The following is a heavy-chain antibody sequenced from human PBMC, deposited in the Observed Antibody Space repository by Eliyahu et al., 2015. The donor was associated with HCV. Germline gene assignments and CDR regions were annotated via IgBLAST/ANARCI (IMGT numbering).Heavy chain of an antibody. CDR1: GFTFSXYA. V-gene: IGHV3-23*01. D-gene: IGHD5-12*01. J-gene: IGHJ6*02. CDR3: AKEKRGSDIVATIHYYGMDV. CDR2: ISGSGGST. Sequence: EVQLLESGGGLVQPGGSLRLSCAASGFTFSXYAMXWVRQAPGKGLEWVSAISGSGGSTYYADSVKGRFTISRDNSKNTLYLQMNSLRAEDTAVYYCAKEKRGSDIVATIHYYGMDVWGQGTTVTVSS.